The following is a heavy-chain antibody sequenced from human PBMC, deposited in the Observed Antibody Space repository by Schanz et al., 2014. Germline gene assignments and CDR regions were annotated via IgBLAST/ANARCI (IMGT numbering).Heavy chain of an antibody. Sequence: QVQLVQSGAEVKKPGASVKVSCKASGYTFSSYGITWVRQAPGQGLEWMGWISTANGNTNYIQKLQGRVTMTTDTSTSTAYMELRRLRSDDTAVYYGARVQDDILTGSEYYYGMDVWGQGTTVTVSS. CDR3: ARVQDDILTGSEYYYGMDV. J-gene: IGHJ6*02. CDR2: ISTANGNT. D-gene: IGHD3-9*01. V-gene: IGHV1-18*01. CDR1: GYTFSSYG.